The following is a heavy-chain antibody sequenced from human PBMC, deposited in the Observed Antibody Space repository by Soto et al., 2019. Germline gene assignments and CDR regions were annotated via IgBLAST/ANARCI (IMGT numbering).Heavy chain of an antibody. Sequence: PGGSLRLSCAASGFTFSNYAMSWVRQAPGKGLEWVSVISASGGTTYYADSVKGRFTMSRDKSKNTLYLQMNSLRGEDAAVYYCAKDGEPQSLLAVYRSSRLFDSWGQGTLVTVSS. CDR1: GFTFSNYA. J-gene: IGHJ4*02. D-gene: IGHD6-13*01. V-gene: IGHV3-23*01. CDR3: AKDGEPQSLLAVYRSSRLFDS. CDR2: ISASGGTT.